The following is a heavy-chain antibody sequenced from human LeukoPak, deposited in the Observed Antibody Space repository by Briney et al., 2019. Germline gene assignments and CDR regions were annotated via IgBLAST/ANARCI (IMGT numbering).Heavy chain of an antibody. V-gene: IGHV4-59*01. CDR1: GGSFSGYY. CDR3: ARVGSSGYPLYAFDI. J-gene: IGHJ3*02. Sequence: PSETLSLTCAVYGGSFSGYYWSWIRQPPGKGLEWIGYIYYSGSTNYNPSLKSRVTISVDTSKNQFSLKLSSVTAADTAVYYCARVGSSGYPLYAFDIWGQGTMVTVSS. CDR2: IYYSGST. D-gene: IGHD3-22*01.